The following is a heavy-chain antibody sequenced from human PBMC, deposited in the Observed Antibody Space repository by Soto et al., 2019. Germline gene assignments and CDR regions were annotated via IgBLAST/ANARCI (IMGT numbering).Heavy chain of an antibody. CDR3: ARGPAYYYDSSGPKTYFDY. Sequence: SVKVSCKASGGTFSSYAISWVRQAPGQGLEWMGGIIPIFGTANYAQKFQGRVTITADESTSTAYMELSSLRSEDTAVYYCARGPAYYYDSSGPKTYFDYWGQGTLVTVSS. CDR1: GGTFSSYA. V-gene: IGHV1-69*13. J-gene: IGHJ4*02. D-gene: IGHD3-22*01. CDR2: IIPIFGTA.